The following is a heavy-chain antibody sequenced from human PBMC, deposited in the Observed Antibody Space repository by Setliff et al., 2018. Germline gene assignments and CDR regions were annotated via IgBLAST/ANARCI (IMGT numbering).Heavy chain of an antibody. CDR1: DGSIRSGDY. J-gene: IGHJ4*02. D-gene: IGHD5-12*01. CDR2: IHHTGTT. CDR3: ARAKDGYDFDYFDY. V-gene: IGHV4-31*03. Sequence: KPSETLSLTCTVSDGSIRSGDYWGWIRQHPGKGLEWIGYIHHTGTTFYNPSLRSRVTISVDTSKNQFPLKLTSLTAADTAVYYCARAKDGYDFDYFDYWGQGTPVTVSS.